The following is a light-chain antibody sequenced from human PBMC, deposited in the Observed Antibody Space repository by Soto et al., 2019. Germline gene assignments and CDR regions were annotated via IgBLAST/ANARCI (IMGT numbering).Light chain of an antibody. CDR2: IGF. CDR3: QLYGNSRT. CDR1: QNVSGDF. Sequence: IVLTQSPDILSLYPGERATLSCRASQNVSGDFLAWYQQKPGQAPRLLIYIGFTRATGIPDRFSGSGSGTDFDLTISRLEPEDFAVYYCQLYGNSRTFGHGTKVEVK. V-gene: IGKV3-20*01. J-gene: IGKJ1*01.